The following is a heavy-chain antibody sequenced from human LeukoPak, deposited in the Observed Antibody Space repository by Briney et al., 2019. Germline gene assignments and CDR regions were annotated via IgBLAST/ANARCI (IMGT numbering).Heavy chain of an antibody. CDR1: GFSLSTSGMC. CDR2: IDWDDDK. Sequence: SVPALVKPTQTLTLTCTFSGFSLSTSGMCVSWIRQPPGNALEWLARIDWDDDKYYSTSLKTRLTISKDTSKNQVVLTMTNMDPVDTATYYCARSSGGAGWFDPWGRGTLVTVSS. D-gene: IGHD3-10*01. J-gene: IGHJ5*02. V-gene: IGHV2-70*11. CDR3: ARSSGGAGWFDP.